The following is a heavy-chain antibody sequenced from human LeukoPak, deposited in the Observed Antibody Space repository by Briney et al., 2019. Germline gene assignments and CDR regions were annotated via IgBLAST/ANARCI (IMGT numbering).Heavy chain of an antibody. Sequence: GGSLRLSCVVSGFTFSDFAMSWVRRAPGKGLERVSAITGSGETKYYADSVKGRFTMSRDNSKNTLYLQMNSLRDEDTAEYFCAKESLVVIESYFDNWGQGTLVTVSS. J-gene: IGHJ4*02. D-gene: IGHD3-22*01. CDR3: AKESLVVIESYFDN. CDR2: ITGSGETK. V-gene: IGHV3-23*01. CDR1: GFTFSDFA.